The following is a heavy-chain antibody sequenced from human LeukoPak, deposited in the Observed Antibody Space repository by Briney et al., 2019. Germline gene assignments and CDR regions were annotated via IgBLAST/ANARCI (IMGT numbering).Heavy chain of an antibody. J-gene: IGHJ4*02. CDR1: GYTFTSYD. CDR2: MNPNSGNT. V-gene: IGHV1-8*01. CDR3: ARGGRSPYYLDY. D-gene: IGHD1-26*01. Sequence: GASVKVSCKASGYTFTSYDINWVRQATGQELEWMGWMNPNSGNTGYAQKFQGRVTMTRNTSISTAYMELSSLRSEDTAVYYCARGGRSPYYLDYWGQGTLVTVSS.